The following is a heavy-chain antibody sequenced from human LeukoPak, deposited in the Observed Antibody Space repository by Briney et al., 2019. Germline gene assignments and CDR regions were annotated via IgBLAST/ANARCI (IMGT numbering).Heavy chain of an antibody. CDR1: GFTVRSNY. CDR2: INWNGGST. CDR3: AREKDYGDIPRLFDY. Sequence: GGSLRLSCATSGFTVRSNYMSWVRQAPGKGLEWVSGINWNGGSTGYADSVKGRFTISRDNAKNSLYLQMNSLRAEDTALYYCAREKDYGDIPRLFDYWGQGTLVTVSS. V-gene: IGHV3-20*04. J-gene: IGHJ4*02. D-gene: IGHD4-17*01.